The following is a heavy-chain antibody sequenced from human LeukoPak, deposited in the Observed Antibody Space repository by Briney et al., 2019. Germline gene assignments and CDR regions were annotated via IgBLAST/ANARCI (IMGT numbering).Heavy chain of an antibody. CDR1: GGTFSSHA. CDR2: IIPIFGTA. D-gene: IGHD3-10*01. J-gene: IGHJ4*02. CDR3: ASTLLWFGDLNP. V-gene: IGHV1-69*13. Sequence: SVKVSCKASGGTFSSHAISWVRQAPGQGLEWMGGIIPIFGTANYAQKFQGRVTITADESTSTAYMELSSLRSEDTAVYYCASTLLWFGDLNPWGQGTLVTVSS.